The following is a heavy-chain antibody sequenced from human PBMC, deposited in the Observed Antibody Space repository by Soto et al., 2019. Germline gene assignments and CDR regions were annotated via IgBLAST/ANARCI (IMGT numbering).Heavy chain of an antibody. CDR2: MNPNSGNT. CDR3: ASQYYDFWSGYYRGRRAPEMDV. Sequence: GASVKVSCKASGYTFTSYDINWVRQATGQGLEWMGWMNPNSGNTGYAQKFQGRVTMTRNTSISTAYMELSSLRSEDTAVYYCASQYYDFWSGYYRGRRAPEMDVWGQGTTVTVSS. D-gene: IGHD3-3*01. J-gene: IGHJ6*02. CDR1: GYTFTSYD. V-gene: IGHV1-8*01.